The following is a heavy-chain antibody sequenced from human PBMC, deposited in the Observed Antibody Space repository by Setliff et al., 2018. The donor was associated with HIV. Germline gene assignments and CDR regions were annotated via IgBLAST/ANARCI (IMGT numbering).Heavy chain of an antibody. CDR2: INQSGDT. Sequence: PSETLSLTCTVYGEPFSNYYWSWIRQPPGKGLEWIGEINQSGDTNYKPSLKSRVTISIDTSKNQFSLKLSSVTAADTAVYYCARCRLNGGFNLWGQGTLVTVSS. V-gene: IGHV4-34*01. CDR1: GEPFSNYY. D-gene: IGHD7-27*01. CDR3: ARCRLNGGFNL. J-gene: IGHJ5*02.